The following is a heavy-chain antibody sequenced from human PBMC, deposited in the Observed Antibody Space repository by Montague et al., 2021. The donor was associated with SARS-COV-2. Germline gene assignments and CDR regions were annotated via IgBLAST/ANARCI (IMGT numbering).Heavy chain of an antibody. CDR3: VRVVDNRVRDY. CDR1: GYSISSGYY. J-gene: IGHJ4*02. V-gene: IGHV4-38-2*02. Sequence: SETLSLTCSVSGYSISSGYYWGWIRQPPGKGLEWVGCISYIGKTYYSPPLKSRLTISLDSSKNQFFLQARTVTAAETAVYYCVRVVDNRVRDYWGQGTLVTVSS. D-gene: IGHD2-21*01. CDR2: ISYIGKT.